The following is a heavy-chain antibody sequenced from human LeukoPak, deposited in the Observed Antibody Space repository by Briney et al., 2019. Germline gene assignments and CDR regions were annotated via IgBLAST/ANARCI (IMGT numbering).Heavy chain of an antibody. V-gene: IGHV5-51*01. J-gene: IGHJ3*02. D-gene: IGHD1-26*01. CDR3: ARGGSGSYPSDAFNI. CDR1: GYSFTSYW. CDR2: IYPGDSDT. Sequence: GESLKISCKGSGYSFTSYWIGWVRQMPGKGLEWMGIIYPGDSDTRYSPSFQGQVTISADKSISTAYLQWSSLKASDTAMYYCARGGSGSYPSDAFNIWGQGTMVTVSS.